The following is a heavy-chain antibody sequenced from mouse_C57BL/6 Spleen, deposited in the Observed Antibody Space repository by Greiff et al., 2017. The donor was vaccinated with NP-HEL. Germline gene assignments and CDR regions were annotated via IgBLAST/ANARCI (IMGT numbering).Heavy chain of an antibody. J-gene: IGHJ4*01. CDR2: ISDGGSYT. V-gene: IGHV5-4*01. Sequence: EVQLVESGGGLVKPGGSLKLSCAASGFTFSSYAMSWVRQTPEKRLEWVATISDGGSYTYYPDNVKGRFTISRDNAKNNLYLQMSHLKSEDTAMYYCSSTGTYYAMDYWGQGTSVTVSS. CDR1: GFTFSSYA. CDR3: SSTGTYYAMDY. D-gene: IGHD4-1*02.